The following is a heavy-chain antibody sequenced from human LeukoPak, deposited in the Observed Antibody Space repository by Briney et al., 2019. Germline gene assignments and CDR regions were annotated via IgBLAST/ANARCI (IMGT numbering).Heavy chain of an antibody. CDR2: IYHSGST. J-gene: IGHJ4*02. V-gene: IGHV4-4*02. D-gene: IGHD2-2*01. CDR3: ARDRCSSTSCYWDY. CDR1: GGSISSSNW. Sequence: PSETLSLTCAVSGGSISSSNWWSWVRQPPGKGLEWIGEIYHSGSTNYNPSLKSRVTISVDKSKNQFSLKLSSVTAADTAVYYCARDRCSSTSCYWDYWGQGTLVTVSS.